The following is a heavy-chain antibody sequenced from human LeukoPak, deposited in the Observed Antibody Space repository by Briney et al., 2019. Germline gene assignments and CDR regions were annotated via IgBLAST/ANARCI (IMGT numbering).Heavy chain of an antibody. Sequence: SETLSLTCAVSGGSISSSNWWSWVRQPPGKGLEWIGEIYHSGSTNYNPSLKSRVTIPVDKSKNQFSLKLSSVTAADTAVYYCARRVIVVVIPSWFDPWGQGTLVTVSS. V-gene: IGHV4-4*02. CDR3: ARRVIVVVIPSWFDP. J-gene: IGHJ5*02. CDR1: GGSISSSNW. CDR2: IYHSGST. D-gene: IGHD3-22*01.